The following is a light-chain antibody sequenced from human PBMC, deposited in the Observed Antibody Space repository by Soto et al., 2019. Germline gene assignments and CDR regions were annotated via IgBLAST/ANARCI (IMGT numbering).Light chain of an antibody. V-gene: IGLV2-8*01. CDR3: NLYVGNNIVV. Sequence: QSVLTQPPSASGSPGQSVTISCTGTSSDVGAYKYVSWYQQHPGKAPKLMIYEVSKRASGVPDRFSGSKSGNTASLTVSGLQAEDEADYYCNLYVGNNIVVFGGGTKLTVL. CDR1: SSDVGAYKY. CDR2: EVS. J-gene: IGLJ2*01.